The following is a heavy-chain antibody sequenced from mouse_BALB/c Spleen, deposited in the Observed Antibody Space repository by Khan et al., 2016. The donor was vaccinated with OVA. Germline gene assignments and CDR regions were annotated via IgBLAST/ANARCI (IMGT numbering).Heavy chain of an antibody. CDR3: AGREYRMTLFAY. CDR2: IWGGGST. V-gene: IGHV2-2*02. J-gene: IGHJ3*01. CDR1: GFSLTNFG. Sequence: VQLQESGPGLVQPSQSLSITCTVSGFSLTNFGVHWVRQSPGKGLEWLGVIWGGGSTNYNAAFKSRLSISKDNSKSQVFFKMKSLQANDIATYYSAGREYRMTLFAYWGQGTLVTVSA.